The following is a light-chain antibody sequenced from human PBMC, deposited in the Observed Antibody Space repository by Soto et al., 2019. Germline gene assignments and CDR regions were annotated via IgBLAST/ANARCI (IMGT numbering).Light chain of an antibody. Sequence: EIVLTQSPASLSWSPGERATLSCRASQSVGSSLAWYQQKPGQAPRLLIYDASNRATGIPARFSGSGSGTDFTLTISSLEPEDFAVYYCQQRSNWPLTFGQGTRLEIK. CDR3: QQRSNWPLT. CDR1: QSVGSS. V-gene: IGKV3-11*01. CDR2: DAS. J-gene: IGKJ5*01.